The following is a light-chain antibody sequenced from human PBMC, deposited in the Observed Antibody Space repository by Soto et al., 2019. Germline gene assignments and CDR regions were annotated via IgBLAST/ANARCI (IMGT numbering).Light chain of an antibody. V-gene: IGLV2-8*01. CDR3: SSFAGTNNFV. J-gene: IGLJ1*01. CDR2: EVS. CDR1: SSDVGGYDY. Sequence: ALTQPRSACGSPGQAVTISCTGTSSDVGGYDYVSWYQQHPGKAPKLMIYEVSVRPSGVPDRFSGSKSGNTASLTVSGLQAEDEADYYCSSFAGTNNFVFGTGTKVTVL.